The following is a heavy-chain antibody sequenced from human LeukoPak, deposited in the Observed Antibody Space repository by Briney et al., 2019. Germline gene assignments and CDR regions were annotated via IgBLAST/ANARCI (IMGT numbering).Heavy chain of an antibody. V-gene: IGHV4-38-2*02. D-gene: IGHD1-26*01. J-gene: IGHJ4*02. Sequence: SETLSLTCTVSGYSISNGYYWGWIRQPPGKGLEWIGNIHHSGTTYYNPSLKSRVTKSLDTSKNQFSLNLSSVTAADTAVYYCARTPYSGSYSYFDFWGQGTLVTVSS. CDR2: IHHSGTT. CDR3: ARTPYSGSYSYFDF. CDR1: GYSISNGYY.